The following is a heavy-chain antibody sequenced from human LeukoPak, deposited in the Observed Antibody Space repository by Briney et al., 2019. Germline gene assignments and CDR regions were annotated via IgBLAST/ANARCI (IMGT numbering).Heavy chain of an antibody. CDR2: ISYDGSDK. J-gene: IGHJ4*02. V-gene: IGHV3-30*02. Sequence: HPGGSLRLSCAASGFTYNNYGMHWVRQAPGKGLEWVTFISYDGSDKSYADSVKGRFIISRDNSKKTLYLQMNSLTADDTAVYYCAKIPLGSHWVDFDYWGQGTLVTVSS. CDR3: AKIPLGSHWVDFDY. CDR1: GFTYNNYG. D-gene: IGHD3-10*01.